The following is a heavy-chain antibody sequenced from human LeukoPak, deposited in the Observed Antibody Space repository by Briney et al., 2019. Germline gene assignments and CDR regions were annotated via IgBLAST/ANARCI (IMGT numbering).Heavy chain of an antibody. D-gene: IGHD6-13*01. CDR2: ISGSGSSG. CDR3: AKDIAAAGDY. Sequence: GGSLRLSCAASGFIFSSYALTWVRQAPGKGLEWVSVISGSGSSGYYADSVKGRFTISRDNSKNTVFLQMSSLRVEDTAIYYCAKDIAAAGDYWGQGTLVTVSS. J-gene: IGHJ4*02. CDR1: GFIFSSYA. V-gene: IGHV3-23*01.